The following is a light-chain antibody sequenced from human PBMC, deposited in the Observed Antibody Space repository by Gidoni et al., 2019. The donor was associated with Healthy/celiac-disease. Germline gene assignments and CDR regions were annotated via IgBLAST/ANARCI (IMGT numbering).Light chain of an antibody. CDR2: DAS. J-gene: IGKJ3*01. CDR1: QDISNY. V-gene: IGKV1-33*01. Sequence: DIQMTQSPSSLSASVGDRVTITCQASQDISNYLNWYQQKPGKAPKLLIYDASNLETGVPSRFSGSGSGTDFTFTISSLQPEDIATYYCQQYDNLPPVEGVTFGPGTKVDIK. CDR3: QQYDNLPPVEGVT.